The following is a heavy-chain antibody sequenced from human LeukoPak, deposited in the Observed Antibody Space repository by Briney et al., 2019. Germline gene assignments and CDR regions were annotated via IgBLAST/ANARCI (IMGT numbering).Heavy chain of an antibody. D-gene: IGHD6-13*01. CDR1: GYTFTNYG. CDR3: ARNVGGSSWSLDY. CDR2: ISGYNGDT. V-gene: IGHV1-18*01. J-gene: IGHJ4*02. Sequence: EASVKVSCKTSGYTFTNYGISWVRQAPGQGLEWMGWISGYNGDTNYAQNLQGRVTLTTERSTSTAYMELRSLRSDDTAVYYCARNVGGSSWSLDYWGQGTLVTVSS.